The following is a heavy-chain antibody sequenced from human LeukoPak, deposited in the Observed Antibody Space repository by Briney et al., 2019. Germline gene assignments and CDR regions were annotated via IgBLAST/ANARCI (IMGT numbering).Heavy chain of an antibody. CDR3: ARVRYVATGHPYYIDY. V-gene: IGHV1-18*01. CDR2: ISAYNGNT. CDR1: GYTFTSYG. D-gene: IGHD5-12*01. J-gene: IGHJ4*02. Sequence: ASVKVSCKASGYTFTSYGISWVRQAPGQGLEWMGWISAYNGNTNYAQKLQGRVTMTTDTSTSTAYMELRSLRSDDTAVYYCARVRYVATGHPYYIDYWGQGTLVTVSS.